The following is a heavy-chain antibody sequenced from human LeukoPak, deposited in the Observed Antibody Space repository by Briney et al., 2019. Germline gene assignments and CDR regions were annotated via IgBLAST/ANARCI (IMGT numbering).Heavy chain of an antibody. CDR2: INPNSGGT. Sequence: ASVKVSCKASGYTFTGYYMHWVRQAPGQGLEWMGWINPNSGGTNYAQKFQGRVTMTRDTSISTAYMELSRLRSDDTAVYYCAVNCGGDCSRPFDYWGQGTLVTVSS. V-gene: IGHV1-2*02. CDR3: AVNCGGDCSRPFDY. CDR1: GYTFTGYY. J-gene: IGHJ4*02. D-gene: IGHD2-21*01.